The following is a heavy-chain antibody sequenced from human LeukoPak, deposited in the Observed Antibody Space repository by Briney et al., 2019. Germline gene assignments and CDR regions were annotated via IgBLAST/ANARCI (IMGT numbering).Heavy chain of an antibody. CDR3: ARGVEFYYYYYMDV. V-gene: IGHV1-69*05. D-gene: IGHD3-10*01. CDR2: IIPIFGTA. CDR1: GGTFSSYA. J-gene: IGHJ6*03. Sequence: SVTVSFTASGGTFSSYAISWVRQAPGQGLEWMGGIIPIFGTANYAQKFQGRVTITTDESTSTAYMELSSLRSEDTAVYYCARGVEFYYYYYMDVWGKGTTVTVSS.